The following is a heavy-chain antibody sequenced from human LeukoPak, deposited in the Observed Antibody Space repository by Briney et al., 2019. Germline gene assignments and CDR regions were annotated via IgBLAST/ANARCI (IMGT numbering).Heavy chain of an antibody. CDR2: IYYSGST. CDR1: GGSISSSSYY. Sequence: PSETLSLACTVSGGSISSSSYYWGWIRQPPGKGLEWIGSIYYSGSTYYNPSLKSRVTISVDTSKNQFSLKLSSVTAADTAVYYCARDPDYYGSGSYYFDYWGQGTLATVSS. D-gene: IGHD3-10*01. J-gene: IGHJ4*02. CDR3: ARDPDYYGSGSYYFDY. V-gene: IGHV4-39*07.